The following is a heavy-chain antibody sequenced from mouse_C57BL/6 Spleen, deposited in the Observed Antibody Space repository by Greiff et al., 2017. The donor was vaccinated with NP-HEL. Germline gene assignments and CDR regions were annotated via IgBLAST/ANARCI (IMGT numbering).Heavy chain of an antibody. D-gene: IGHD1-1*01. V-gene: IGHV1-5*01. Sequence: EVQLQQSGTVLARPGASVKMSCKTSGYTFTSYWMHWVKQRPGQGLEWIGAIYPGNSDTSYNQKFKGKAKLTAVTSASTAYMELSSLTNEDSAVYYCTREDITTVVHLDYWGQGTTLTVSS. CDR1: GYTFTSYW. CDR2: IYPGNSDT. CDR3: TREDITTVVHLDY. J-gene: IGHJ2*01.